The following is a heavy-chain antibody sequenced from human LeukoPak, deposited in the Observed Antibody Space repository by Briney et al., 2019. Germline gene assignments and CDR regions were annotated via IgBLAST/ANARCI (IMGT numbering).Heavy chain of an antibody. CDR2: IRYDGSDR. D-gene: IGHD6-13*01. V-gene: IGHV3-30*02. CDR3: AKGRSLGDY. CDR1: GFTFGSYG. J-gene: IGHJ4*02. Sequence: GGSLRLSCAASGFTFGSYGIYWVRQAPGKGLEWVAGIRYDGSDRSYADPVKGRFTISRDNSKNTLYLQMNSLRAEDTAVYYCAKGRSLGDYWGQGTLVTVSS.